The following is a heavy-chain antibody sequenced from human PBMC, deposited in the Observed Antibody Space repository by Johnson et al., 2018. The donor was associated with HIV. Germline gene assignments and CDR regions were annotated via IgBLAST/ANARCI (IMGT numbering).Heavy chain of an antibody. CDR1: GFTFSDYY. V-gene: IGHV3-11*04. D-gene: IGHD5-18*01. Sequence: QVQLVESGGGLVKPGGSLRLSCAASGFTFSDYYMGWIRQTPGKGLEWISYISSRGIPIYYADSVKGRFTVSRDNSKNTLYLQMNSLRADDTAVYYCARAYSYGAFDIWGQGTRVTVSS. CDR3: ARAYSYGAFDI. CDR2: ISSRGIPI. J-gene: IGHJ3*02.